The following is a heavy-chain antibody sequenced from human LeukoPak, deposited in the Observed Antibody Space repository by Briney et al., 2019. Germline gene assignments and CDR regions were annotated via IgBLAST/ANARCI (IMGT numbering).Heavy chain of an antibody. CDR2: ISDSSNYI. J-gene: IGHJ4*02. Sequence: PGGSLRLSCAASGFTFSSYNMNWVRQAPGKGLEWVSSISDSSNYIYYADSVKGRFTISRDNAKSSLYLQMNSLRVEDTAVYYCARENTFGGVIVPVQSFDYWGQGTLVTVSS. CDR3: ARENTFGGVIVPVQSFDY. CDR1: GFTFSSYN. D-gene: IGHD3-16*02. V-gene: IGHV3-21*01.